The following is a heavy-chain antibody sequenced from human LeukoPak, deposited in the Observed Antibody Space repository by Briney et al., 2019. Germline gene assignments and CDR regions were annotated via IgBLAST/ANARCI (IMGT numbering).Heavy chain of an antibody. V-gene: IGHV3-74*01. Sequence: PGGSLRLSCAASGFTFSRYWMHWGRQVPGKGLVWGSRIDGDGSSTSYADFVKGRFTISRDNAQNTLYLQMNSLRVEDTAVYYCIRDYGAXGATXAFDXXXQGXMVT. D-gene: IGHD1-26*01. CDR2: IDGDGSST. CDR3: IRDYGAXGATXAFDX. J-gene: IGHJ3*01. CDR1: GFTFSRYW.